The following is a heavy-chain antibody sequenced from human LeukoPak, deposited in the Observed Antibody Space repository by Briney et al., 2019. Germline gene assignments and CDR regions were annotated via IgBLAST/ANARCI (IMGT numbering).Heavy chain of an antibody. D-gene: IGHD3-10*01. Sequence: PGGSLRLSCAASGFTFSSYGMHWVRQAPGKGLEWVAFIRYDGSNKYYEDSVKGRFTISRDNSKNTLYLQMNSLRAEDTAVYYCATNYGSGSPYGMDVWGQGTTVTVSS. CDR2: IRYDGSNK. CDR3: ATNYGSGSPYGMDV. J-gene: IGHJ6*02. CDR1: GFTFSSYG. V-gene: IGHV3-30*02.